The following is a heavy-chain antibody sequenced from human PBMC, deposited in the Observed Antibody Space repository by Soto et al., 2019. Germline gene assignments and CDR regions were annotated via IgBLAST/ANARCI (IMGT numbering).Heavy chain of an antibody. CDR3: GGAESPATAYFSLC. V-gene: IGHV3-49*04. Sequence: SLGRASRGHGSPSDEFATNGVRLARGKGLEWVGLIRNQSYQETTEYAAAVKGRFTISRDTSNGIAYLQMNSLNIEDSAVYYRGGAESPATAYFSLCWGQGTTVTVSS. CDR1: GSPSDEFA. J-gene: IGHJ4*02. D-gene: IGHD1-26*01. CDR2: IRNQSYQETT.